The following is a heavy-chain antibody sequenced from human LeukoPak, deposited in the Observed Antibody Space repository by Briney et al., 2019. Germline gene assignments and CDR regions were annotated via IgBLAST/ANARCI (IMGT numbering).Heavy chain of an antibody. CDR1: GFTFSSYA. CDR2: ISGSGGST. J-gene: IGHJ4*02. Sequence: GGSLRLSCAASGFTFSSYAMSWVRRAPGKGLEWVSAISGSGGSTYYADSVKGRFTISRDNSKNTLYLQMNSLRAEDTAVYYCGRNDIAVAGTVSTFDYWGQGTLVTVSS. D-gene: IGHD6-19*01. CDR3: GRNDIAVAGTVSTFDY. V-gene: IGHV3-23*01.